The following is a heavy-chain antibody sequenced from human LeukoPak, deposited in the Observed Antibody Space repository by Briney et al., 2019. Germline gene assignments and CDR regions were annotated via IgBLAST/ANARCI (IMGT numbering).Heavy chain of an antibody. CDR2: IYSGGST. CDR1: GFTFSSYA. D-gene: IGHD1-26*01. J-gene: IGHJ4*02. Sequence: GGSLRLSCAASGFTFSSYAMSWVRQAPGKGLEWVSVIYSGGSTYYADSVKGRFTISRDNSKNTLYLQMNSLRAEDTAVYYCARDGDSGSYRDYWGQGTLVTVSS. V-gene: IGHV3-66*01. CDR3: ARDGDSGSYRDY.